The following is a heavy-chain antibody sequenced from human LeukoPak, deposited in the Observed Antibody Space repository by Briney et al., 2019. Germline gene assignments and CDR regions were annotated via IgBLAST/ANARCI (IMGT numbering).Heavy chain of an antibody. Sequence: PSETLSLTCAVYGGSFSGYYWSWIRQPPGKGLEWIGEINHSGSTNYNPSLKSRVTISVDTSKNQFSLKLSSVTAADTAVYYCARPNYDILTGSTYYFDYWGQGTLVTVSS. D-gene: IGHD3-9*01. CDR1: GGSFSGYY. V-gene: IGHV4-34*01. CDR2: INHSGST. J-gene: IGHJ4*02. CDR3: ARPNYDILTGSTYYFDY.